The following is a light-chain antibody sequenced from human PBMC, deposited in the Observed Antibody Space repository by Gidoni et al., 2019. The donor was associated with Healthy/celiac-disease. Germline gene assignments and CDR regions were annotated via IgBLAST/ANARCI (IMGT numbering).Light chain of an antibody. Sequence: DIQMTQPPSTLSASVGDRVTITCRASQSISSWLAWYQQKPGKAPKLLIYKASSLESGVPSRFSGSGSGTEFTLTISSLQPDDFATYYCQQYNSPLLTFGGGTKVEIK. CDR2: KAS. CDR1: QSISSW. J-gene: IGKJ4*01. V-gene: IGKV1-5*03. CDR3: QQYNSPLLT.